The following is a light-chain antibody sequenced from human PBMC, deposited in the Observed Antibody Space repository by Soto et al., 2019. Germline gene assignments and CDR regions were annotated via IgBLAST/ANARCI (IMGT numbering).Light chain of an antibody. J-gene: IGKJ1*01. V-gene: IGKV3-15*01. CDR1: QTISTN. Sequence: EIVLTQSPATLSWSPGERATLFCGASQTISTNLAWSQQEPGQAPRVLIYGASTRATGIPARFSGSGSGTEFTLTISRLQPDDFGVYYCQQYYRWWAFGQGTQVDIK. CDR2: GAS. CDR3: QQYYRWWA.